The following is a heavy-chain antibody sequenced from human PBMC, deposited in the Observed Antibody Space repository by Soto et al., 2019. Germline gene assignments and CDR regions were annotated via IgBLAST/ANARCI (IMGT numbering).Heavy chain of an antibody. CDR2: IIPIFGTA. CDR3: ARDSQGEGDY. Sequence: GASVKVSCKASGCTFSSYAISCVRQAPGQGLEWMGGIIPIFGTANYAQKFQGRVTITADESTSTAYMELSSLRSEDTAVYYCARDSQGEGDYWGQGTLVTVSS. D-gene: IGHD3-16*01. V-gene: IGHV1-69*13. J-gene: IGHJ4*02. CDR1: GCTFSSYA.